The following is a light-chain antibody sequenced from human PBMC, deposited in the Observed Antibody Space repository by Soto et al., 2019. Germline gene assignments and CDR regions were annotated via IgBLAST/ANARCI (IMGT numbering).Light chain of an antibody. Sequence: QSALTQPASVSGSPGQSITISCTGTSSDVGAYNYVSWYQQHPGKAPKLMIYDVNIRPSGVSNRFSGSKSGNTASLTISGLQAEYEADYYCTSLTTSTTMKFGGGTKLTVL. CDR1: SSDVGAYNY. V-gene: IGLV2-14*01. J-gene: IGLJ2*01. CDR3: TSLTTSTTMK. CDR2: DVN.